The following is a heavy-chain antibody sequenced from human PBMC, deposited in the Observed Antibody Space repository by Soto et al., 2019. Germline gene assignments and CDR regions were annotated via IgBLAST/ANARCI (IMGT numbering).Heavy chain of an antibody. CDR3: ARDPLYDYGDLSHVFDI. J-gene: IGHJ3*02. D-gene: IGHD4-17*01. CDR2: IYHTGST. V-gene: IGHV4-30-4*01. Sequence: SETLSLTCTVSGGPMSRGDYYWSWIRQPPGKGLEWIGFIYHTGSTYYSPSLKNRVAISVDTSKNQFSLKLSSVTAADTAVYFCARDPLYDYGDLSHVFDIWGKGTMVTVSS. CDR1: GGPMSRGDYY.